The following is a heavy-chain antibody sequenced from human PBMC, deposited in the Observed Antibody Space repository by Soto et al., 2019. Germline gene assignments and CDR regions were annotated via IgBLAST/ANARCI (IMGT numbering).Heavy chain of an antibody. CDR1: GGTFSSYA. J-gene: IGHJ6*02. V-gene: IGHV1-69*06. CDR2: IIPICGTT. Sequence: QVQLVQSGGEVMKPGSSVKVSCKASGGTFSSYAMSWVRQAPGQGLEWVGGIIPICGTTNYAQKFQGRVTITGDKSTSETYMEARNLRTKDTAVYYCARDAVTTEDYYYSMDVWGQGTTVTVSS. CDR3: ARDAVTTEDYYYSMDV. D-gene: IGHD4-17*01.